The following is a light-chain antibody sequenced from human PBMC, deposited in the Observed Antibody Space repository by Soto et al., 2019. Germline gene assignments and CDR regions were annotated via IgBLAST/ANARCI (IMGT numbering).Light chain of an antibody. J-gene: IGKJ4*01. CDR3: QKYNSAPLT. V-gene: IGKV1-39*01. Sequence: DIPMTQPPSSLSASVGDRVTITCRASQSISSYLNWYQQKPGKAPKLLIYAASSLQSGVPSRFSGSGSGTEFTLTISSLQPEDVAAYYCQKYNSAPLTFGGGTKVDI. CDR1: QSISSY. CDR2: AAS.